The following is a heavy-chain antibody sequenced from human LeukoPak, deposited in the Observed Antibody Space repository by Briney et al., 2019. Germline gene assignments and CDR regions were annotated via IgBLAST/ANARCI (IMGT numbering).Heavy chain of an antibody. V-gene: IGHV3-48*04. CDR1: GFTFSSYS. Sequence: GGSLRLSCAVSGFTFSSYSMNWVRQAPGKGLEWVSYISSSSSTTYYAESEKGRFTISRDNAKNSLYLQMNGLRAEDTAVYYCARGYGSYYLHWGQGTLVTVSS. CDR2: ISSSSSTT. CDR3: ARGYGSYYLH. D-gene: IGHD1-26*01. J-gene: IGHJ4*02.